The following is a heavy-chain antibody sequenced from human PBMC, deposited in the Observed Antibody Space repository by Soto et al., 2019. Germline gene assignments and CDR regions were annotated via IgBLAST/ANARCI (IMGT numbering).Heavy chain of an antibody. Sequence: SETLSLTCAVYGGSFSGYYWSWIRQPPGKGLEWIGEINHSGSTNYNPSLKSRVTISVDTSKNQFSLKLSSVTAADTAVYYCARGRGSSWWGYWGQGTLVTVSS. V-gene: IGHV4-34*01. CDR2: INHSGST. D-gene: IGHD6-13*01. CDR1: GGSFSGYY. CDR3: ARGRGSSWWGY. J-gene: IGHJ4*02.